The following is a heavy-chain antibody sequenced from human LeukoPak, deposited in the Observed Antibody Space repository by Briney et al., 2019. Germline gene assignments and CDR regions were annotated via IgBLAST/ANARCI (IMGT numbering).Heavy chain of an antibody. CDR3: ARGDFRFDY. J-gene: IGHJ4*02. Sequence: PSQTLSLTCTVSGGSISSGDYYWSWIRQPPGKGLEWIGYIYYSGSTYYNPSLKSRVTISADASKNQFSLKLKSVTAADTAVYFCARGDFRFDYWGQGALVTVSS. V-gene: IGHV4-30-4*08. CDR2: IYYSGST. CDR1: GGSISSGDYY. D-gene: IGHD2/OR15-2a*01.